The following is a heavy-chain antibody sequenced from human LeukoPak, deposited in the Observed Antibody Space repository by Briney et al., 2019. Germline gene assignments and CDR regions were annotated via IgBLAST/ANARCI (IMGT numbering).Heavy chain of an antibody. CDR2: IYHSGST. J-gene: IGHJ5*02. CDR3: ARSPRGNWFDP. Sequence: SETLSLTCTVSGYSISSGYYWGWIRQPPGKGLEWIGSIYHSGSTYHNPSLKSRVTISVDTSKNQFSLKLSSVTAADTAVYYCARSPRGNWFDPWGQGTLVTVSS. CDR1: GYSISSGYY. V-gene: IGHV4-38-2*02.